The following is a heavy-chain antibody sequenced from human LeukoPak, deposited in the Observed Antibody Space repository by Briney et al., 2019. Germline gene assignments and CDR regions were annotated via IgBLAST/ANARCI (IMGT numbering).Heavy chain of an antibody. CDR3: PRDFSPASIAGDYYFDS. V-gene: IGHV3-30-3*01. J-gene: IGHJ4*02. D-gene: IGHD2-2*01. Sequence: GGSLRLSCAASGFTFSDYAMHCVPQAPGKGRECGAVISYDGSGKYYADSVKGRFTGSRDNSRNTLYLQTSSLRAEDTAIYYCPRDFSPASIAGDYYFDSWGQGTLVTVSS. CDR2: ISYDGSGK. CDR1: GFTFSDYA.